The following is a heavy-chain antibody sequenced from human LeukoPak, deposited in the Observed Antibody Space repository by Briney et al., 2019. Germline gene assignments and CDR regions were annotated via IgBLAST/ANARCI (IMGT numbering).Heavy chain of an antibody. V-gene: IGHV5-51*01. J-gene: IGHJ3*02. CDR2: IYPGDSDT. CDR1: GYSFTSYW. D-gene: IGHD3-22*01. Sequence: PGESLKISCKGSGYSFTSYWIGWVRQMPGKGLEWMGIIYPGDSDTRYSPSFQGQVTISADKSISTAYLQWSSLKASDTAMYYCARLIGPDSSGYNDAFDIWGQGTMVTVSS. CDR3: ARLIGPDSSGYNDAFDI.